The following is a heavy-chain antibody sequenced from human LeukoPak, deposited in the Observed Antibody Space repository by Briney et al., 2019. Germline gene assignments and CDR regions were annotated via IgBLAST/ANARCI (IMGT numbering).Heavy chain of an antibody. CDR3: AGTYYDFWSGPLGDY. J-gene: IGHJ4*02. V-gene: IGHV4-59*01. CDR2: IYYSGST. Sequence: SSETLSLTCTVSGGSISSYYWSWIRQPPGKGLEWIGYIYYSGSTNYNPSLKSRVTISVDTSKNQFSLKLSSATAADTAVYYCAGTYYDFWSGPLGDYWGQGTLVTVSS. CDR1: GGSISSYY. D-gene: IGHD3-3*01.